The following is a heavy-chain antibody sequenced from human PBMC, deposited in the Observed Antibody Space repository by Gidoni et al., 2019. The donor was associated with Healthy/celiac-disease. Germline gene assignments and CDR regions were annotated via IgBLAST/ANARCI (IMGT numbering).Heavy chain of an antibody. CDR2: INPSGGST. D-gene: IGHD4-17*01. V-gene: IGHV1-46*03. Sequence: QVQLVQSGAEVKKPGASVKVSCKASGYTFTSYYMHWVRQAPGQGLEWMGIINPSGGSTSYAQKFQGRVTMTRDTSTSTVYMELSSLRSEDTAVYYCASKTTMGAFDIWGQGTMVTVSS. J-gene: IGHJ3*02. CDR3: ASKTTMGAFDI. CDR1: GYTFTSYY.